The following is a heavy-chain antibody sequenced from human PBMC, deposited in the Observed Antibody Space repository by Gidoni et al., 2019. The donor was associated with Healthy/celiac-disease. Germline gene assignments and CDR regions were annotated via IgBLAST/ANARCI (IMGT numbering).Heavy chain of an antibody. CDR1: GFTFSSYA. J-gene: IGHJ6*02. D-gene: IGHD3-22*01. CDR2: SSGSGGSK. Sequence: EVPLSESGGGLVQPGGSLRLSCAASGFTFSSYAMSWVRQAPGKGLEWVSASSGSGGSKYYADSVKGRFTISRDNSKNTLYLQMNSLRAEDTAVYYCAKPQDYDSSPMDVWGQGTTVTVSS. V-gene: IGHV3-23*01. CDR3: AKPQDYDSSPMDV.